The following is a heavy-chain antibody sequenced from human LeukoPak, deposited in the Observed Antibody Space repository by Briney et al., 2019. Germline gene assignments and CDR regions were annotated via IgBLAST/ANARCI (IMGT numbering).Heavy chain of an antibody. V-gene: IGHV1-2*06. CDR2: INPNSGDT. D-gene: IGHD3-22*01. J-gene: IGHJ4*02. CDR3: ARGDDSGYYDYFDY. Sequence: ASVKVSCKASGYTFTGYHMHWVRQAPGQGLEWMGRINPNSGDTNYAQKFQGRVTMTRDTSISTAYMELSRLRSDDTAMYYCARGDDSGYYDYFDYWGQGALVTVSS. CDR1: GYTFTGYH.